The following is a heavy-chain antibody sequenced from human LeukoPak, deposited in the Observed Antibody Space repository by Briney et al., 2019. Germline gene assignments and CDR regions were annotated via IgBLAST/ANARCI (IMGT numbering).Heavy chain of an antibody. V-gene: IGHV4-34*01. D-gene: IGHD3-10*01. CDR1: GGSFSGYY. CDR2: INHSGST. CDR3: ARGWFGEIPFDY. Sequence: SEALSLTCAVYGGSFSGYYWSWIRQPPGKGLEWIGEINHSGSTNYNPSLKSRDTISVDTSKNQFSLKLSSVTAADTAVYYCARGWFGEIPFDYWGQGTLVTVSS. J-gene: IGHJ4*02.